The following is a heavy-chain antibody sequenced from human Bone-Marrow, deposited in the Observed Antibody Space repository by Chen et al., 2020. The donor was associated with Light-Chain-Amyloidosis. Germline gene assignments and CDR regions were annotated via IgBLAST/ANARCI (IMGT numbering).Heavy chain of an antibody. J-gene: IGHJ4*02. V-gene: IGHV3-21*02. D-gene: IGHD6-19*01. CDR1: GFTFSSHA. Sequence: EVQLVESGGGLVKPGGSLRLSCAASGFTFSSHAMTWVRQAPGKGLEWLSSISSNSYKYYADSVKGRFTISRDNAMNSVYLQRNSLRAGDTAIYYCARPTSVWLQLTTGGDFWGQGTLVTVSS. CDR3: ARPTSVWLQLTTGGDF. CDR2: ISSNSYK.